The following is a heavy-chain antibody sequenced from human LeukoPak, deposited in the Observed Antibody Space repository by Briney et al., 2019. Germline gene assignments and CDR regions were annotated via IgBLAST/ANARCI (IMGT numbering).Heavy chain of an antibody. CDR1: GGSFSGHY. D-gene: IGHD6-13*01. Sequence: SETLSLTCAVSGGSFSGHYWNWIRQPPGKGLEWIGEINHGGSTNYNPSLKSRVTISVDASQKQFSLRLSSVTAADTAVYYCARGRYVTTRGGAAAGFLDYWGQGTLVTVST. CDR2: INHGGST. CDR3: ARGRYVTTRGGAAAGFLDY. V-gene: IGHV4-34*01. J-gene: IGHJ4*02.